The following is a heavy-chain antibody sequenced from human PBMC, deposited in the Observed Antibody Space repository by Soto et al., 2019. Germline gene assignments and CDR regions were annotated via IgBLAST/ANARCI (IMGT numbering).Heavy chain of an antibody. CDR2: INDRGDTT. J-gene: IGHJ4*02. Sequence: PGGSLRLSCAASGFIINRDALSWVRQAPGKGLEWVAAINDRGDTTHYADSVKGRFTISRDTSKNTLYLQMNTLRAEDTAVYYCAKDKPGTTSFDYWGRGTLVTVS. D-gene: IGHD1-1*01. CDR3: AKDKPGTTSFDY. CDR1: GFIINRDA. V-gene: IGHV3-23*01.